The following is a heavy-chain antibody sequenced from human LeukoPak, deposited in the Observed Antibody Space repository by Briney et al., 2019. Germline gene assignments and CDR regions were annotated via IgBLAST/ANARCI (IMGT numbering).Heavy chain of an antibody. J-gene: IGHJ1*01. Sequence: GGSLRLSCAASGFTFSSYAMRWVRQAPGKGLEWVAVISYDGSNKYYADSVKGRFTISRDNSKNTLYLQMNSLRAEDTAVYYCARVGYGDYGYFQHWGQGTLVTVSS. CDR1: GFTFSSYA. D-gene: IGHD4-17*01. CDR3: ARVGYGDYGYFQH. V-gene: IGHV3-30*04. CDR2: ISYDGSNK.